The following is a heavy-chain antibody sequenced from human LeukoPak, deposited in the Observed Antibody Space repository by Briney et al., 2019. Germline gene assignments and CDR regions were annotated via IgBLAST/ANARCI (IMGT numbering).Heavy chain of an antibody. D-gene: IGHD3-9*01. CDR1: GFTVSSNY. V-gene: IGHV3-53*01. J-gene: IGHJ4*02. CDR3: ARDQNFDWLPDY. CDR2: IYSGGST. Sequence: PGGSLRLSCAASGFTVSSNYMSWVRQAPGKGLEWVSLIYSGGSTYYADSVKGRFTISRDNSKNTLYLQMNSLRAEDTAVYYCARDQNFDWLPDYWDQGTLVTVSS.